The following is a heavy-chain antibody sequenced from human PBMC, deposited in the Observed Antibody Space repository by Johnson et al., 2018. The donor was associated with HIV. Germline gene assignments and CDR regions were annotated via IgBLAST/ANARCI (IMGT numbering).Heavy chain of an antibody. V-gene: IGHV3-15*01. CDR1: GFTFSNAW. J-gene: IGHJ3*02. Sequence: VQLVESGGGLVKPGGSLRLSCAASGFTFSNAWMSWVRQAPGKGLEWVGRIKSKTDGGTTDYAAPVKGRFTISRDDSKNTLYLQMNSLKTEDTAVYYCTTHYVLGWLIAFDIWGQGTMVTVSS. CDR2: IKSKTDGGTT. D-gene: IGHD3-10*01. CDR3: TTHYVLGWLIAFDI.